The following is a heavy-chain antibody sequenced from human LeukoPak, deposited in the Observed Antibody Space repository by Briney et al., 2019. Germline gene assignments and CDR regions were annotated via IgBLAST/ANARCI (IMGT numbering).Heavy chain of an antibody. V-gene: IGHV1-2*02. CDR2: INPNNGGT. J-gene: IGHJ4*02. CDR3: ARIDYIIVSGTPPYFDS. Sequence: ASVKVSCKASGYTFTDYYIHWVRQAPGQGLEYMGWINPNNGGTKYAQKFQGRVTMTRDTSISTAYMELSRLRSDDTAVYYCARIDYIIVSGTPPYFDSWGEGTLVTVS. CDR1: GYTFTDYY. D-gene: IGHD5/OR15-5a*01.